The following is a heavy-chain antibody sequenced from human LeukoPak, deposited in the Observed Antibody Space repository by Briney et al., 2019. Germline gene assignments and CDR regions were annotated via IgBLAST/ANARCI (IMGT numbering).Heavy chain of an antibody. V-gene: IGHV4-4*02. CDR3: ARAIAAAGYFDY. CDR2: VYHSGST. J-gene: IGHJ4*02. CDR1: GVSITNTNW. Sequence: SETLSLTCAVSGVSITNTNWWNWVRQPPGKGLEWIGEVYHSGSTNYNPSLKSRVTMSVDKSKNQLSLKVSSVTAADTAVYYCARAIAAAGYFDYWGQGTLVTVSS. D-gene: IGHD6-13*01.